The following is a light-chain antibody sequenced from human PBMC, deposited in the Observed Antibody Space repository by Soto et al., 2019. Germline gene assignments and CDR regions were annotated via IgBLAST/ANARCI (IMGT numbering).Light chain of an antibody. CDR1: QNISIY. J-gene: IGKJ3*01. CDR2: ASS. CDR3: QQSYGTPFT. V-gene: IGKV1-39*01. Sequence: DIQMTQSPSSLSASVGDRVTITCRASQNISIYLNWYQQNPGKAPKLLIYASSSLQSGVPSRFSASGSETDFTLTISSLQPEDIASYSCQQSYGTPFTLGPGTKVD.